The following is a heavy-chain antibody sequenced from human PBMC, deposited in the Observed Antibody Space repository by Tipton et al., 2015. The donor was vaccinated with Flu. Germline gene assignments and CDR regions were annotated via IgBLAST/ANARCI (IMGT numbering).Heavy chain of an antibody. V-gene: IGHV4-31*03. Sequence: LRLSCTVSGGPITSGADYWSWIRQHPGKGLEWIGHIYYIGSTNYNPSLKSRVTISMDTSKNHFSLKLSSMTAADTAVYYCARMEWTVTTPRYFDLWGRGALVTVSS. CDR3: ARMEWTVTTPRYFDL. CDR2: IYYIGST. J-gene: IGHJ2*01. CDR1: GGPITSGADY. D-gene: IGHD4-17*01.